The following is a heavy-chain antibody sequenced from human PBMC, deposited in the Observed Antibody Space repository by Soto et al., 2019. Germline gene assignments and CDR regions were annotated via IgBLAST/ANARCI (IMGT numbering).Heavy chain of an antibody. Sequence: PSETLSLTCAVSGGSISSGGYSWSWIRQPPGKGLEWIGYIYHSGSTYYNPSLKSRVTISVDTSKNQFSLKLSSVTAADTAVYYCARVLGSTGIVGATYYYYGMDVWGQGTTVTVSS. CDR1: GGSISSGGYS. CDR3: ARVLGSTGIVGATYYYYGMDV. D-gene: IGHD1-26*01. CDR2: IYHSGST. J-gene: IGHJ6*02. V-gene: IGHV4-30-2*01.